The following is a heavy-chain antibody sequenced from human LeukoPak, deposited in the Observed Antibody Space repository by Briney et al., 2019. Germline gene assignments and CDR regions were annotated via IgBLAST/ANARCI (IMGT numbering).Heavy chain of an antibody. CDR2: IRYDGSNK. D-gene: IGHD1-26*01. CDR3: AKDGSVGATIDY. Sequence: GGSLRLSCTASGFTFSSYGMHWVRQAPGKGLEWVAFIRYDGSNKYYADSVKGRFTISRDNSKNTLYLQMNSLRAEDTAVYYCAKDGSVGATIDYWGQGTLVTVSS. CDR1: GFTFSSYG. V-gene: IGHV3-30*02. J-gene: IGHJ4*02.